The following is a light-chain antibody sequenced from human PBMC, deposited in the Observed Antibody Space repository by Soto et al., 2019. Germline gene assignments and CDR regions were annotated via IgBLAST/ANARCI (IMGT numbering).Light chain of an antibody. CDR2: DAS. J-gene: IGKJ1*01. V-gene: IGKV1-5*01. Sequence: DIQMTQSPSTLSATAGDRFTITCRASQSISSWLAWYQQKPGKAPNLLIYDASSSQSGVPSRFSGSGFGTEFTLTISSLQPGDFATYYCQHYNSYSEAFGQGTKVDIK. CDR1: QSISSW. CDR3: QHYNSYSEA.